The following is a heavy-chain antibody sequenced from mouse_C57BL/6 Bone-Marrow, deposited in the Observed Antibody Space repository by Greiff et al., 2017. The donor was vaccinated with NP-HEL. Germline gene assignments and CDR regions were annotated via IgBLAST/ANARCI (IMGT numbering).Heavy chain of an antibody. D-gene: IGHD1-1*01. V-gene: IGHV1-4*01. Sequence: QVQLQQSGAELARPGASVKMSCKASGYTFTSYTMHWVKQRPGQGLEWIGYINPSSGYTKYNQKFKDKATLTADKASSTAYMQLRSLTSEDSAVYYYECGSSYRYFDYWGQGTTLTVSS. J-gene: IGHJ2*01. CDR1: GYTFTSYT. CDR3: ECGSSYRYFDY. CDR2: INPSSGYT.